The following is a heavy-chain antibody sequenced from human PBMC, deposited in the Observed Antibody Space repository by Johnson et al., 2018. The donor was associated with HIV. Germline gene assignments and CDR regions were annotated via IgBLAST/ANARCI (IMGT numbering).Heavy chain of an antibody. J-gene: IGHJ3*02. Sequence: QVQLVESGGGLVKPGGSLRLSCAASGFTFSNAWMSWVRQAPGKGLEWVAFIRYDGSNKYYADSVKGRFTISRDNSKNTLYLQMNSLRAEDTAVYYCARDPDYYDSSGSEAFDIWGQGTMVTVSS. CDR2: IRYDGSNK. D-gene: IGHD3-22*01. V-gene: IGHV3-30*02. CDR1: GFTFSNAW. CDR3: ARDPDYYDSSGSEAFDI.